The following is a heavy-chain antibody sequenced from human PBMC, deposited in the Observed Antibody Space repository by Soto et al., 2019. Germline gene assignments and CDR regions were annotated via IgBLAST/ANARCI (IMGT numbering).Heavy chain of an antibody. V-gene: IGHV1-18*01. CDR1: GYSFTNYG. D-gene: IGHD6-19*01. CDR3: ARDRGVAPPVAGNTHSYYSMDV. J-gene: IGHJ6*03. Sequence: QDQLVQSGVEVKKPGASVKVSCKASGYSFTNYGITWVRQAPGQGFEWMGWISAYNGNTNYAQKFQGRVTMTTDASTSTAYLELRSLRSDDTAVYYCARDRGVAPPVAGNTHSYYSMDVGGKGTTVTVSS. CDR2: ISAYNGNT.